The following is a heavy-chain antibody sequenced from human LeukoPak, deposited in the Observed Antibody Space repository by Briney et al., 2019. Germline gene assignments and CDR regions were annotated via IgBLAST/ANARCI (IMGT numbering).Heavy chain of an antibody. CDR1: GYTFTSFG. CDR3: AGGPPHRDYYYYYLDV. V-gene: IGHV1-18*01. Sequence: ASVKVSCKASGYTFTSFGINWVRQAPGQGLEWMGWISAYNGNINYAQMLQGRVTMTTDTSTSTAYMDLRSLRSDDTAVYYCAGGPPHRDYYYYYLDVWGTGTTVTVSS. J-gene: IGHJ6*03. CDR2: ISAYNGNI. D-gene: IGHD5-24*01.